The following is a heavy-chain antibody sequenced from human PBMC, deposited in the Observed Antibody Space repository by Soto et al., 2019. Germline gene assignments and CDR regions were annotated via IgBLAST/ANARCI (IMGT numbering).Heavy chain of an antibody. CDR2: IYYSGST. CDR1: GGSISSSSYY. CDR3: ASAYYGSGSYSFDY. V-gene: IGHV4-39*01. J-gene: IGHJ4*02. Sequence: SETLSLTCTVSGGSISSSSYYWGWIRQPPWKGLEWIGSIYYSGSTYYNPSLKSRVTISVDTSKNQFSLKLSSVTAADTAVYYCASAYYGSGSYSFDYWGQGTLVTVSS. D-gene: IGHD3-10*01.